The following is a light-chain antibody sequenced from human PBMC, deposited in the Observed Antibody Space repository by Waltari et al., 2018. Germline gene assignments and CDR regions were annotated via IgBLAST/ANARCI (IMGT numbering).Light chain of an antibody. CDR2: RNN. Sequence: QSVLTQPPSASGTPEQRVTISCYGSSSNIGSNYVYWYQQPPGTAPKLLIYRNNQRPSGVPDRCSGSKSGTSASLAISGLRSEDEADYYCAAWDDSLSGFVVFGGGTKLTVL. CDR3: AAWDDSLSGFVV. J-gene: IGLJ2*01. V-gene: IGLV1-47*01. CDR1: SSNIGSNY.